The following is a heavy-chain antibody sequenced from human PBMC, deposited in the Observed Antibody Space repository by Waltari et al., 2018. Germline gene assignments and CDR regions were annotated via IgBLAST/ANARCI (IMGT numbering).Heavy chain of an antibody. CDR2: QGLVLVAG. J-gene: IGHJ2*01. Sequence: QVQLVQSGAEGKKPGSSVKVACKASGGTFSSYAISWVRQAPGQGLEWMGGQGLVLVAGNYAQNVTGSVTITVDGCTSTTYMELSSLGSEDTAVYYCARSPVIVVVVAATEWFFDLWGRGTLVTVSS. CDR3: ARSPVIVVVVAATEWFFDL. V-gene: IGHV1-69*13. D-gene: IGHD2-15*01. CDR1: GGTFSSYA.